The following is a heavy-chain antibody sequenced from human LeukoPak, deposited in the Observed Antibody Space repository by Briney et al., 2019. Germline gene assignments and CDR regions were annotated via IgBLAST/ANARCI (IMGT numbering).Heavy chain of an antibody. CDR1: GFTFSSYA. Sequence: GGSLRLSCAASGFTFSSYAMSWVRQAPGKGLQWVSNIKTDGSEKYYVDSVKGRFTISRDNAKNSLYLQMNSLRAEDTAVYYCATYSSLNRREFQYWGQGTPLTVSS. J-gene: IGHJ1*01. CDR2: IKTDGSEK. CDR3: ATYSSLNRREFQY. D-gene: IGHD3-22*01. V-gene: IGHV3-7*01.